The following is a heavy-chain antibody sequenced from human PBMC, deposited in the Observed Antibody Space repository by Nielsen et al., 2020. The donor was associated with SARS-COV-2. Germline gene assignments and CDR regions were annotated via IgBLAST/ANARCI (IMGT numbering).Heavy chain of an antibody. J-gene: IGHJ4*02. D-gene: IGHD1-26*01. CDR2: IRNRVKSYTT. CDR3: ARYSGSNSRGFDS. V-gene: IGHV3-72*01. CDR1: GFSFSDHY. Sequence: GSLRLSCAASGFSFSDHYMDWVRQAPGKGLEWVGRIRNRVKSYTTEYAASVKGRFTISRDDSKNSLFLQMNSLSTEDTAVYYCARYSGSNSRGFDSWGQGTLVTVSS.